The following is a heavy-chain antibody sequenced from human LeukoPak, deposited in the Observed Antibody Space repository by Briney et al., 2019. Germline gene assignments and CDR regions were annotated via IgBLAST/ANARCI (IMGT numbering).Heavy chain of an antibody. V-gene: IGHV3-30*02. CDR3: AKDEIGYCSGGSCTPGDY. J-gene: IGHJ4*02. Sequence: GGSLRLSCAASGFTFNSYGMHWVRQAPGKGLEWVAFIRYDGSNKYYADSVKGRFTISRDNSKNTLYLQMNSLRAEDTAVYYCAKDEIGYCSGGSCTPGDYWGQGTLVTVSS. CDR2: IRYDGSNK. D-gene: IGHD2-15*01. CDR1: GFTFNSYG.